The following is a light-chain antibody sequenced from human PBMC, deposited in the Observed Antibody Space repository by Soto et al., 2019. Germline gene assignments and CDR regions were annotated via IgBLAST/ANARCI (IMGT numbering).Light chain of an antibody. CDR2: GAS. Sequence: EVVLTQSPATLSVSPGDRATLSCRASQSVSRNLAWYQQKPGQAPRLLIYGASTRATGVPARFSGSGSATEFTLSISSLQSEDVAVYYCQQYNKWPPWTFGQGTKVEIK. V-gene: IGKV3-15*01. CDR1: QSVSRN. J-gene: IGKJ1*01. CDR3: QQYNKWPPWT.